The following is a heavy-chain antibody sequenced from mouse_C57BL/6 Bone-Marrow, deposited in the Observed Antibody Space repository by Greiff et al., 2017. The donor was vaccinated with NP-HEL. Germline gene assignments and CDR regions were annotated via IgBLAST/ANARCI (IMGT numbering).Heavy chain of an antibody. J-gene: IGHJ3*01. Sequence: VQLQQSGAELVRPGASVTLSCKASGYTFTDYEMHWVKQTPVHGLEWIGAIDPETGGTAYNQKFKGKAILTADKSSSTAYMELRSLTSEDSAVYYCTVYDGYSRLFAYWGQGTLVTVSA. CDR2: IDPETGGT. V-gene: IGHV1-15*01. D-gene: IGHD2-3*01. CDR1: GYTFTDYE. CDR3: TVYDGYSRLFAY.